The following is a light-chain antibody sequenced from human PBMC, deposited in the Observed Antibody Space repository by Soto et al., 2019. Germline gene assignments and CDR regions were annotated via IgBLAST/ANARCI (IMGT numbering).Light chain of an antibody. CDR3: QQYNSHSLYS. J-gene: IGKJ2*03. V-gene: IGKV1-5*01. CDR2: FAS. Sequence: DIQMTQSPSILSASVGDRVTITCRGSQDIRSWLAWYQQKPGKAPKLLIYFASKLESGVSSRFSGSGPWTAYTLTISSLQPDDFATYYCQQYNSHSLYSFGQGTKLEIK. CDR1: QDIRSW.